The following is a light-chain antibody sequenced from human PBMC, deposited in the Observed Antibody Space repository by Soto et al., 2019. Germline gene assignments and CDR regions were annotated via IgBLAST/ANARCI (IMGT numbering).Light chain of an antibody. J-gene: IGKJ1*01. CDR1: QSISSW. CDR2: DAY. CDR3: QQYDSYSWT. V-gene: IGKV1-5*01. Sequence: DIQMTQSPPTLSASVGDRVTIACRASQSISSWLAWYQQQPGKAPKLLIYDAYTLESGVPSRFSGSGSGTDFTLTISSLQPDDFATYYCQQYDSYSWTFGQGTKVDIK.